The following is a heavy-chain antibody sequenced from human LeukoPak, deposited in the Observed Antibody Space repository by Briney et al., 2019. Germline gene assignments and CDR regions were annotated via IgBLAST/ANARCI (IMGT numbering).Heavy chain of an antibody. CDR2: ISGSGGST. D-gene: IGHD7-27*01. J-gene: IGHJ3*02. V-gene: IGHV3-23*01. Sequence: EGSLRLSGAASGFTLSNYAMSWVRQAPGKGLEWVSAISGSGGSTYYADSVKGRFTISRDNSKNTLYLQMNSLRAEDTAVYYCALGRHTGAFDIWGQGTMVTVSS. CDR3: ALGRHTGAFDI. CDR1: GFTLSNYA.